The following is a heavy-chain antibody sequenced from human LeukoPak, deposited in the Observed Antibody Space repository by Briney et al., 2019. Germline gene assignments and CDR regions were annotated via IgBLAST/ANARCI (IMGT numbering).Heavy chain of an antibody. J-gene: IGHJ5*02. D-gene: IGHD2-15*01. V-gene: IGHV4-4*07. CDR3: ARRYCSGGSCYPNWFDP. Sequence: SETLSLTCIVSGGSISSYYWSWIRQPAGKGLEWIGRIYTGGSTNYNPSLKSRVTMSVDTAKNQFSLKLSSVTAADTAVYYCARRYCSGGSCYPNWFDPWGQGTLVTVSS. CDR1: GGSISSYY. CDR2: IYTGGST.